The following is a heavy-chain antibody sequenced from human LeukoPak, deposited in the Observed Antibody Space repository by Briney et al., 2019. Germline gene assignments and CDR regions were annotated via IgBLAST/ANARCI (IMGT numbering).Heavy chain of an antibody. CDR1: GFTLSSYS. V-gene: IGHV3-21*01. Sequence: PGGSLRLSCAASGFTLSSYSMNWVRQAPGKGLEWVSSISRSSAYIYYADSVKGRFTISRDNAKNSLYLQMNSLRAEDTAVYYCARVSILIVPYYAFDIWGQGTMVTVSS. CDR2: ISRSSAYI. CDR3: ARVSILIVPYYAFDI. D-gene: IGHD2/OR15-2a*01. J-gene: IGHJ3*02.